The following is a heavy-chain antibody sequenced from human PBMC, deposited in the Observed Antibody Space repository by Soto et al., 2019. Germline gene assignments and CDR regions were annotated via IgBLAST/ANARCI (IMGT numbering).Heavy chain of an antibody. J-gene: IGHJ4*02. V-gene: IGHV1-3*01. CDR3: ARDPPIYGGNGSFEY. D-gene: IGHD2-15*01. CDR2: INAGNGNT. Sequence: GASVKVSCKASGYTFTSYAMHWVRQAPGQRLEWMGWINAGNGNTKYSQKFQGRVTITRDASASTAYMELSSLRSEDTAVYYCARDPPIYGGNGSFEYWGQGTLVTLSS. CDR1: GYTFTSYA.